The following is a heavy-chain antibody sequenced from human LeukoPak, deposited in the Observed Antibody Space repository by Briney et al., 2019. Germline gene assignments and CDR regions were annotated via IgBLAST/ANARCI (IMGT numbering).Heavy chain of an antibody. CDR3: AREERLSSSGAFDI. V-gene: IGHV3-30-3*01. CDR2: ISYDGSNK. CDR1: GFTVSSKD. J-gene: IGHJ3*02. Sequence: GGSLRLSCAASGFTVSSKDMSWVRQAPGKGLEWVAVISYDGSNKYYADSVKGRFTISRDNSKNTLYLQMNSLRAEDTAVYYCAREERLSSSGAFDIWGQGTMVTVSS. D-gene: IGHD6-6*01.